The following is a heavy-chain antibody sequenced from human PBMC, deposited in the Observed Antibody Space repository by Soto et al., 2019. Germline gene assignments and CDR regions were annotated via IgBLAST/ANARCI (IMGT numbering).Heavy chain of an antibody. CDR2: MNPNSGNT. CDR1: GYTFTSYD. CDR3: ARGRGRFGELFLTLYYYYMDV. V-gene: IGHV1-8*01. D-gene: IGHD3-10*01. Sequence: ASVKVSCKASGYTFTSYDINWVRQATGQGLEWMGWMNPNSGNTGYAQKFQGRVTMTRNTSISTAYMELSSLRSEDTAVYYCARGRGRFGELFLTLYYYYMDVWGKGTTVTVSS. J-gene: IGHJ6*03.